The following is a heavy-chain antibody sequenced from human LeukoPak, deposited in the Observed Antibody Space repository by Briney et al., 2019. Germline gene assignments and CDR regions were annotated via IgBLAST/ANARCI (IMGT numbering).Heavy chain of an antibody. CDR1: GFTFGDFA. J-gene: IGHJ3*02. CDR3: TRVPGGSYYRLDI. D-gene: IGHD1-26*01. CDR2: IRSKAYGGTT. Sequence: GGSLRLSCTASGFTFGDFALSWVHQAPGKGLEWVGFIRSKAYGGTTEYAASVKGRFTISRDDSKSIASLQMNSLKTEYTAVYYCTRVPGGSYYRLDIWGQGTMVTV. V-gene: IGHV3-49*04.